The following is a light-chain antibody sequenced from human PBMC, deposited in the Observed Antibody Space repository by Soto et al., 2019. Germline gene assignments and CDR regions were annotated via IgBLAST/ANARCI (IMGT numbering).Light chain of an antibody. CDR1: QSISNN. Sequence: EIVMTQSNATLSVSPGERATLSCRASQSISNNLAWYQQKPGQAPGLLIYGASTRATGIPARFSGSGSGTEFTLTISSLEPEDFAVYYCQQRSHWWTFGQGSKVDI. CDR3: QQRSHWWT. V-gene: IGKV3-15*01. CDR2: GAS. J-gene: IGKJ1*01.